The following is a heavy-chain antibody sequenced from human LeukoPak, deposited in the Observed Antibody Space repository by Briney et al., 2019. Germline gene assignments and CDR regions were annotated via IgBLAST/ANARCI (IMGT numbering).Heavy chain of an antibody. Sequence: GGSLRLSCAASGFTFSSYSMNWVRQAPGKGLEWVSSISSSSSYIYYADSVKGRFTISRDNGNNSLSLQRNILRAEDTAVYYCARLGYSYGASLVDYWGQGTLVTVSS. CDR2: ISSSSSYI. J-gene: IGHJ4*02. V-gene: IGHV3-21*01. CDR1: GFTFSSYS. D-gene: IGHD5-18*01. CDR3: ARLGYSYGASLVDY.